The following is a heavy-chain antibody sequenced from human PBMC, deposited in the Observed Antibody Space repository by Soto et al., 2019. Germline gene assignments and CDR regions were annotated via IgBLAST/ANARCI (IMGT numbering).Heavy chain of an antibody. D-gene: IGHD3-9*01. CDR1: GYTFTSYG. V-gene: IGHV1-18*01. CDR2: ISAYNGNT. CDR3: ARVLDDILTGYYRGCWFDP. J-gene: IGHJ5*02. Sequence: GAKVKVSCKASGYTFTSYGISWVRQAPGQGLEWMGWISAYNGNTNYAQKLQGRVTMTTDTSTSTAYMELRSLRSDDTAVYYCARVLDDILTGYYRGCWFDPWGQGTLVTVSS.